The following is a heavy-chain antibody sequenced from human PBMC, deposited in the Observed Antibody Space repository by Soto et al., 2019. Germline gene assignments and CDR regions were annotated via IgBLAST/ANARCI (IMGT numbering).Heavy chain of an antibody. CDR3: AREDYGSGSSYYYYGMDV. V-gene: IGHV4-30-4*01. J-gene: IGHJ6*02. D-gene: IGHD3-10*01. Sequence: PSETLSLTCTVSGGSISSGDYYWSWIRQPPGKGLEWIGYIYYSGSTYYNPSLKSRVTISADTSKNQFSLKLSSVTAADTAVYYCAREDYGSGSSYYYYGMDVWGQGTTVTVSS. CDR2: IYYSGST. CDR1: GGSISSGDYY.